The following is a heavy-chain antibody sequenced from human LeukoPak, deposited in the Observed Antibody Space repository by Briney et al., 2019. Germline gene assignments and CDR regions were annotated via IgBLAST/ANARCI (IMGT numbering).Heavy chain of an antibody. CDR2: ISGSSIYT. J-gene: IGHJ4*02. CDR3: VRDISGYYFDY. Sequence: PGGSLRLSCAASGFTFSDYHMTWIRQAPGKGLEWVSYISGSSIYTRYADSVKGRLTISRDNAKNSLYLQMNSLRAEDTALYYCVRDISGYYFDYWGQGTLVTVSS. V-gene: IGHV3-11*05. CDR1: GFTFSDYH. D-gene: IGHD3-22*01.